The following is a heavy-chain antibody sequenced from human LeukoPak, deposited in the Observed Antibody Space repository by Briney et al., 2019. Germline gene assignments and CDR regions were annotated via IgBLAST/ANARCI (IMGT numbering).Heavy chain of an antibody. D-gene: IGHD3-10*01. CDR3: ARAGWIITSGIDY. J-gene: IGHJ4*02. CDR1: GYSISRGYY. Sequence: WVTLSLTCGGSGYSISRGYYWAWLRQPPGKGLEWIGTIYHTGSTYYTPSLGTRVTISVDTSKNEFSLNLNSVAAADTAVYYCARAGWIITSGIDYWGQGALVTVSS. V-gene: IGHV4-38-2*01. CDR2: IYHTGST.